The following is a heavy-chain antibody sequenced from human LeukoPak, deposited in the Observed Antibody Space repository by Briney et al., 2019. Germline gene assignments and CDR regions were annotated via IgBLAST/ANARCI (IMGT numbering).Heavy chain of an antibody. D-gene: IGHD3-3*01. CDR3: AKDSTIFGPRRDY. Sequence: PGGSLRLSCAASGFTFSSYGMHWVRQAPGKGLEWVAVISYDGSNKYYADSVKGRFTISRDNSKNTLYLQMNSLRAEDTAVYYCAKDSTIFGPRRDYWGQGTLVTVSS. CDR2: ISYDGSNK. CDR1: GFTFSSYG. J-gene: IGHJ4*02. V-gene: IGHV3-30*18.